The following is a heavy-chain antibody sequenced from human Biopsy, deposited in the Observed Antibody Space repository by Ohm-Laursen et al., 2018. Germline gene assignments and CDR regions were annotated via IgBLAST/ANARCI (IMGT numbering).Heavy chain of an antibody. Sequence: SSVKVSCKASGYTFTTYGISWVRQAPGQGLEWMGWINPKTGGTEYAQKFRGRVTMTRDTSISTMYMDLSSLRSDDTAVYYCAKDLLEWSVPSWGQGTLVTVSS. J-gene: IGHJ4*02. V-gene: IGHV1-2*02. CDR2: INPKTGGT. CDR3: AKDLLEWSVPS. D-gene: IGHD3-3*01. CDR1: GYTFTTYG.